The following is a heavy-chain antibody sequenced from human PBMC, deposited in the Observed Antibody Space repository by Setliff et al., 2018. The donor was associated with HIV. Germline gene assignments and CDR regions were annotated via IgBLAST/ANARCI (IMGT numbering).Heavy chain of an antibody. V-gene: IGHV4-38-2*01. J-gene: IGHJ3*02. CDR1: GYSISSGYY. CDR3: ATRYCSSTSCYAYDAFDI. CDR2: IYYSGST. Sequence: KTSETLSLTCAVSGYSISSGYYWGWIRQPPGKGLEWIGSIYYSGSTNYNPSLRSRVTISVDTSKNQFSLKLSSVTAADTAGYYCATRYCSSTSCYAYDAFDIWGQGTMVTVSS. D-gene: IGHD2-2*01.